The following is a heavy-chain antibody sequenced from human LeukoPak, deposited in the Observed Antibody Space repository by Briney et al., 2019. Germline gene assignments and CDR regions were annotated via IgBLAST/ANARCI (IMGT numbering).Heavy chain of an antibody. CDR3: ARQFELGYYKNFDY. CDR2: INPNSGGT. J-gene: IGHJ4*02. D-gene: IGHD1-26*01. CDR1: GYTFTGYY. V-gene: IGHV1-2*02. Sequence: GASVKVSCKASGYTFTGYYMHWVRQAPGQGLEWMGWINPNSGGTNYAQKFQGRVTMTRDTSISTAHMELSRLRSDDTAVYYCARQFELGYYKNFDYWGQGTLVTVSS.